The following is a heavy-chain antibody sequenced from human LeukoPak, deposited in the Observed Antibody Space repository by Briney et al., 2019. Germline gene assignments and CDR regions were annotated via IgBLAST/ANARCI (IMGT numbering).Heavy chain of an antibody. CDR3: ARDPVLGYCSGGSCYSRPYYFDY. D-gene: IGHD2-15*01. V-gene: IGHV3-21*01. CDR2: ISSSSSYI. Sequence: GGSLRLSCAASRFTFSNYWVTWVRQAQGKGLEWVSSISSSSSYIYYADSVNGRFTISRDNAKNSLYLQMNSLRAEDTAVYYCARDPVLGYCSGGSCYSRPYYFDYWGQGTPVTVSS. CDR1: RFTFSNYW. J-gene: IGHJ4*02.